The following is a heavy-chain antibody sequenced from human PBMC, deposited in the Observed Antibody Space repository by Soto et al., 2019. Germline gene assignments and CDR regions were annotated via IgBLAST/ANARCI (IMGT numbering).Heavy chain of an antibody. Sequence: SQTLSLPCAMSGDSVSSNSAAWNWIRQSPSEGLEWLGRTYYRSKWYSDYEVSVKGRITISPDTSKNQYSLQLNSVTPGDTAVYYCARAKEYTSSSGMDVWGQGTTVTVSS. CDR3: ARAKEYTSSSGMDV. CDR2: TYYRSKWYS. D-gene: IGHD6-6*01. J-gene: IGHJ6*02. CDR1: GDSVSSNSAA. V-gene: IGHV6-1*01.